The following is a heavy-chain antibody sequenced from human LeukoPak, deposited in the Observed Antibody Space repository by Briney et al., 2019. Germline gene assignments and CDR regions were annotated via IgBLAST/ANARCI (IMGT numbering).Heavy chain of an antibody. CDR1: GGSISSYH. J-gene: IGHJ4*02. Sequence: PSETLSLTCTVSGGSISSYHWSWIRQPPGKGLEWIGYIYYSGSTNYNPSLKSRVTISVDTSKNQFSLKLSSVTAADTAVYYCARVGPPYDSSGYYYYWGQGTLVTVSS. V-gene: IGHV4-59*08. CDR2: IYYSGST. CDR3: ARVGPPYDSSGYYYY. D-gene: IGHD3-22*01.